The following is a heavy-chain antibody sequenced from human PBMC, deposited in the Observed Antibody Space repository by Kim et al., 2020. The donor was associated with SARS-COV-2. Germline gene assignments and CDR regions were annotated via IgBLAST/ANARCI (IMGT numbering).Heavy chain of an antibody. J-gene: IGHJ4*02. D-gene: IGHD1-7*01. V-gene: IGHV3-48*03. CDR3: ARDLNYNFDY. CDR2: I. Sequence: IYSAAPVKGRFTISGDNAKNSLYLQMNSLRAEDTAVYYCARDLNYNFDYWGQGTLVTVSS.